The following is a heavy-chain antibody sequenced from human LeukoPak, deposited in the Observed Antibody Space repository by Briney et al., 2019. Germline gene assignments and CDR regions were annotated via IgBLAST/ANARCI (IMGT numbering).Heavy chain of an antibody. J-gene: IGHJ4*02. Sequence: ASVKVSCKASGGTFSSYAISWVRQAPGQGLEWMGRIIPILGIANYAQKFQGRVTITADKSTSTAYMELSSLRSEDTAVYYCARDSHYPANSIWGQGTLVTVSS. CDR3: ARDSHYPANSI. V-gene: IGHV1-69*04. CDR1: GGTFSSYA. D-gene: IGHD3-3*02. CDR2: IIPILGIA.